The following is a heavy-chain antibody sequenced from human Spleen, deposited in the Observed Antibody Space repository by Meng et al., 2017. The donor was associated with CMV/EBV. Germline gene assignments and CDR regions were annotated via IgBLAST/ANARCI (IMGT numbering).Heavy chain of an antibody. CDR2: ISWDSGII. V-gene: IGHV3-9*01. J-gene: IGHJ6*02. CDR3: ARDRMLDYDILTGYFQVDGMDV. D-gene: IGHD3-9*01. CDR1: GFPFDDYG. Sequence: GGSLRLSCTASGFPFDDYGMHWVRQAPGKGLEWVSGISWDSGIIAYADSVKGRFTVSRDNAKNSLYLQMNSLRAEDTAMYYCARDRMLDYDILTGYFQVDGMDVWGQGTTVTVSS.